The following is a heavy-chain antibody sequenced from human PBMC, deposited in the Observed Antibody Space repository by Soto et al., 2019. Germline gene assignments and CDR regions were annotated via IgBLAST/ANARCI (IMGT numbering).Heavy chain of an antibody. CDR3: ARVGIAARPVGWFDP. D-gene: IGHD6-6*01. CDR1: GGSISSGGYS. Sequence: SETLSLTCAVSGGSISSGGYSWSWIRQPPGKGLEWIGYIYHSGSTYYNPSLKSRVTISVDRSKNQFSLRLSSVTAADTAVYYCARVGIAARPVGWFDPWGQGTLVTVSS. V-gene: IGHV4-30-2*01. CDR2: IYHSGST. J-gene: IGHJ5*02.